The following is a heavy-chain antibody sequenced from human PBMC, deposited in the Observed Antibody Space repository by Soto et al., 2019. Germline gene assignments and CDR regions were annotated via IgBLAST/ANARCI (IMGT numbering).Heavy chain of an antibody. CDR1: GGTFSSYA. Sequence: GASVQVSCKASGGTFSSYAISWVRQAPGQGLEWMGGIIPIFGTANYAQKFQGRVTITADESTSTAYMELSSLRSEDTAVYYCARGRGVAGTLVGDYYYYGMDVWGQGTTVTVSS. J-gene: IGHJ6*02. D-gene: IGHD6-19*01. V-gene: IGHV1-69*13. CDR3: ARGRGVAGTLVGDYYYYGMDV. CDR2: IIPIFGTA.